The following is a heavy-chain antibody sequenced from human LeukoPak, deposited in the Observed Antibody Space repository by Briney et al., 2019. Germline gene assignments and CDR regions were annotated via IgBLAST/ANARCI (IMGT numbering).Heavy chain of an antibody. CDR1: GFTFSRYE. D-gene: IGHD3-22*01. CDR3: AREGGYDAFDI. Sequence: GGSLRLSCAASGFTFSRYEMNWDRQAPGKGLEWVSYISSSGRTMYYADSVKGRFAISRDNAKNSLYLQMNSLRADDTAIYYCAREGGYDAFDIWGQGTMVTVSS. V-gene: IGHV3-48*03. CDR2: ISSSGRTM. J-gene: IGHJ3*02.